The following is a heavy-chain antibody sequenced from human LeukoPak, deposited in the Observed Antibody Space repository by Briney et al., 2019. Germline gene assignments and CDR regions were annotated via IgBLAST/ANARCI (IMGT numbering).Heavy chain of an antibody. CDR1: GGSISSSY. CDR3: ARRNYDILTGYYFDY. J-gene: IGHJ4*02. D-gene: IGHD3-9*01. CDR2: VHYSGST. Sequence: PSETLSLTCTVSGGSISSSYWGWIRQPPGMGLEWIGSVHYSGSTNYNPSLKSRVTISVDTSKNQFSLKLSSVTAADTAVYYCARRNYDILTGYYFDYWGQGTLVTVSS. V-gene: IGHV4-59*08.